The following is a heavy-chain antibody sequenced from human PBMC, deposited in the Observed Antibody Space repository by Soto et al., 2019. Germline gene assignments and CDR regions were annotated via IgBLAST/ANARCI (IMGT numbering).Heavy chain of an antibody. CDR1: GGTFISYT. V-gene: IGHV1-69*02. Sequence: SVKVSCKASGGTFISYTISWVRQAPGQGLEWMGRIIPILGIANYAQKFQGRVTITADKSTSTAYMELSSLRSEDTAVYYCARARAERRFLEWQSFDYWGQGTLVTVSS. D-gene: IGHD3-3*01. CDR2: IIPILGIA. J-gene: IGHJ4*02. CDR3: ARARAERRFLEWQSFDY.